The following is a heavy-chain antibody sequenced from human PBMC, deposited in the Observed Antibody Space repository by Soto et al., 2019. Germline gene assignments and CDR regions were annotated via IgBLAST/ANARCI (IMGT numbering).Heavy chain of an antibody. J-gene: IGHJ5*02. D-gene: IGHD2-2*01. CDR2: INAGNGNT. Sequence: ASAKVSSSASGCTFIRYAMNWVREAPGEMLGCRRMINAGNGNTKYSQKFQGRVTITRDTSASTAYMELNSLRAEDTAVYYCARERGHRVEGLGYCSSTSCYLNNWFDPWGQGTLVT. V-gene: IGHV1-3*01. CDR3: ARERGHRVEGLGYCSSTSCYLNNWFDP. CDR1: GCTFIRYA.